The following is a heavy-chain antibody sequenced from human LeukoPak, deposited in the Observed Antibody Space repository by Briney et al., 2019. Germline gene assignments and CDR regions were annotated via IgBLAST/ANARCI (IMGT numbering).Heavy chain of an antibody. V-gene: IGHV5-51*01. Sequence: GESLKISCKGSGNSFISYWIAWVRQMPGKGLEWMGIIYPGDSHATYSPSFQGQVTISADKSISTAYLQWSSLKASDTAMYYCARRSGSYYSGGDYWGQGTLVTVSS. J-gene: IGHJ4*02. CDR1: GNSFISYW. CDR2: IYPGDSHA. D-gene: IGHD1-26*01. CDR3: ARRSGSYYSGGDY.